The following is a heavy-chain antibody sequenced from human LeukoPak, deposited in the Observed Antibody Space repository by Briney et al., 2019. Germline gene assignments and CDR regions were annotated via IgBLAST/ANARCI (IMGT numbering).Heavy chain of an antibody. J-gene: IGHJ4*02. V-gene: IGHV3-30*14. D-gene: IGHD5-12*01. CDR3: ARAQGGYSGYDPTFHYFDY. CDR2: ILYDGSNK. CDR1: GFTFSSYA. Sequence: QTGGSLRLSCAASGFTFSSYAMHWVRQAPGKGLEWVAVILYDGSNKYYADSVKGRFTISRDNSKNTLYLQMNSLRAEDTAVYYCARAQGGYSGYDPTFHYFDYWGQGTLVTVSS.